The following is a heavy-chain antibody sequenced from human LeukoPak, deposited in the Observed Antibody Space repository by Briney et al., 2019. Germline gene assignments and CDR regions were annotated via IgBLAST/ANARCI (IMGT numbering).Heavy chain of an antibody. J-gene: IGHJ4*02. CDR2: ISTSGST. CDR1: GDSISDYY. Sequence: SETLSLTCTVSGDSISDYYWSWIRQPPGKGLEWIGYISTSGSTDYNPSLKSRVTISVDTSKNQFSLKVRSLTAADTAVYYCARHPYYDFWSGPFFDYWGQGTLVTVSS. V-gene: IGHV4-4*09. D-gene: IGHD3-3*01. CDR3: ARHPYYDFWSGPFFDY.